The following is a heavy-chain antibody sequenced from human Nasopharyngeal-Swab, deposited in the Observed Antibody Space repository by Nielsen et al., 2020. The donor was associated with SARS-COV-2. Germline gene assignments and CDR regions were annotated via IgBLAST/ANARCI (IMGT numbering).Heavy chain of an antibody. CDR2: ISYDGSNK. CDR1: GFTFSSYA. J-gene: IGHJ4*02. CDR3: ARVGYYYDSSGYYPHFDY. Sequence: GESLKISCAASGFTFSSYAMHWVRQAPGKGLEWVAVISYDGSNKYYADPVKGRFTISRDNSKNTLYLQMNSLRAEDTAVYYCARVGYYYDSSGYYPHFDYWGQGTLVTVSS. V-gene: IGHV3-30*04. D-gene: IGHD3-22*01.